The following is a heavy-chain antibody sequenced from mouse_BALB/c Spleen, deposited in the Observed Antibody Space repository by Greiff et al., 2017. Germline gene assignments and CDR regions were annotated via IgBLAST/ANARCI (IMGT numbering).Heavy chain of an antibody. Sequence: QVQLQQSGPGLVAPSQSLSITCTVSGFSLTSYGVHWVRQPPGKGLEWLGVIWAGGSTNYNSALMSRLSISKDNSKSQVFLKMNSLQTDDTAMYYCARERDGYDPWFAYWGQGTLVTVSA. J-gene: IGHJ3*01. V-gene: IGHV2-9*02. CDR3: ARERDGYDPWFAY. CDR2: IWAGGST. CDR1: GFSLTSYG. D-gene: IGHD2-2*01.